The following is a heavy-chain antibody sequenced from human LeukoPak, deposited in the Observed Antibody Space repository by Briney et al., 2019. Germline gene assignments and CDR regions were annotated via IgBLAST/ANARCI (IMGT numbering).Heavy chain of an antibody. V-gene: IGHV4-34*01. D-gene: IGHD4-23*01. CDR3: ARARXAGTVVRPRRRTYYFDY. CDR2: INHSGST. J-gene: IGHJ4*02. Sequence: SETLSLTCAVYGGSFSGYYWSWIRQPPGKGLEWIGEINHSGSTNYNPSLTSRVTISVDTSKNQLSLKLSSVTAAGTAVYYCARARXAGTVVRPRRRTYYFDYWGQGTLVTVSS. CDR1: GGSFSGYY.